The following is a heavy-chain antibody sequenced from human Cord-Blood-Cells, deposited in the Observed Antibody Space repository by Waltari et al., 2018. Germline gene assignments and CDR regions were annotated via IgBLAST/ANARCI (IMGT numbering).Heavy chain of an antibody. D-gene: IGHD2-2*02. CDR3: ARDHCSSTSCYNYWYFDL. CDR2: TYYRSELYN. CDR1: GDSVSSNSAA. Sequence: QVQLQQSGPGLVKPSQTLSLTCAISGDSVSSNSAAWNWVRQSPSRGLEWLGRTYYRSELYNDYAVAVKSRITINPDTSKNPFSLQLNSVTPEDTAVYYCARDHCSSTSCYNYWYFDLWGRGTLVTVSS. J-gene: IGHJ2*01. V-gene: IGHV6-1*01.